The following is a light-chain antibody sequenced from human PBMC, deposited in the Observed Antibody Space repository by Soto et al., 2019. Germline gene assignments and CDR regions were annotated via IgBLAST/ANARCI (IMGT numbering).Light chain of an antibody. CDR3: AAWDDSLSGYV. V-gene: IGLV1-44*01. Sequence: QSVLTQPPSASGTPGQRVTIPCSGSSSNIGSNTVNWYQQFPGTAPQLLIYSNNQRPSGVPDRFSGSKSGTSASLAISGLQSEDEADYYCAAWDDSLSGYVFGTGTKLTVL. CDR1: SSNIGSNT. CDR2: SNN. J-gene: IGLJ1*01.